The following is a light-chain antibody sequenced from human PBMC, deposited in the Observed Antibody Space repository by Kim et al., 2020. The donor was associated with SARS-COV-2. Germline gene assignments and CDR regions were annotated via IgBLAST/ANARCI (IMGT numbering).Light chain of an antibody. J-gene: IGKJ4*01. Sequence: TAVEDIVPFTCRARQDNSGWLAWYRQKPGQAPNLLIYGASRLQSGVPSRFSDGGSGTDFTLTISSLQPEDFASYLCQQTNSFPFTFGRGTKVDIK. CDR2: GAS. CDR1: QDNSGW. CDR3: QQTNSFPFT. V-gene: IGKV1-12*01.